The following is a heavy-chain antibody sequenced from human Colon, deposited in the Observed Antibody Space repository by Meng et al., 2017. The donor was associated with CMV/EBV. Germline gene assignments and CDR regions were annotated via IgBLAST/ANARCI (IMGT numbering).Heavy chain of an antibody. D-gene: IGHD3-3*01. J-gene: IGHJ5*02. Sequence: GPLRLSCSVSDYSINSNHYWAWIRQPPGKGLEFIGSVYHGGSTYYNPSLKSRVTSSMTTSRNQCPLKLTSVTAADTAVYYCARDVSGPSNVWFDPWGQGTLVTVSS. CDR1: DYSINSNHY. CDR3: ARDVSGPSNVWFDP. CDR2: VYHGGST. V-gene: IGHV4-38-2*02.